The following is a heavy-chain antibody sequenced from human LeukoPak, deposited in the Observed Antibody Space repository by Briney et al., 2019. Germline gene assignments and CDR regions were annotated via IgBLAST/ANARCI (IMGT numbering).Heavy chain of an antibody. CDR3: AKNSNYFDY. V-gene: IGHV3-23*01. J-gene: IGHJ4*02. CDR2: ISGSGGST. Sequence: GGSLKLSCAASGFTFNIYTMYWVRQAPGKGLEWVSAISGSGGSTYYADSVKGRFTISRDNSKNTLYLQMNSLRAEDTAVYYCAKNSNYFDYWAREPWSPSPQ. CDR1: GFTFNIYT. D-gene: IGHD4-23*01.